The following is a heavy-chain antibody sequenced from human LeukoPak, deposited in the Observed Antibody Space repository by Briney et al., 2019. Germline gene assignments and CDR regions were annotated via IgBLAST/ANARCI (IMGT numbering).Heavy chain of an antibody. J-gene: IGHJ4*02. V-gene: IGHV3-7*01. CDR3: TRDRSRAEDD. CDR2: INQGGSDK. Sequence: GGSLRLSCAASGFTFSGHWMSWVRQAPGKGLEWVANINQGGSDKYYVDSVKGRFTISRDNANNLLYLQMNSLRGEGTAVYYCTRDRSRAEDDWGQGTLGTVSS. CDR1: GFTFSGHW. D-gene: IGHD1-14*01.